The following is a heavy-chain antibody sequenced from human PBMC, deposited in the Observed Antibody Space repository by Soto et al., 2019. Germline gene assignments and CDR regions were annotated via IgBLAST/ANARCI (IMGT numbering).Heavy chain of an antibody. CDR1: GYTFSSYG. D-gene: IGHD3-10*01. J-gene: IGHJ3*02. Sequence: QVQLVQSGAEVKKPGASVKVSCKTSGYTFSSYGVAWVRQAPGQGLEWLGRISVYNGNIYYGQKLQGRVTMTTDTSTSTAYMELRSLTSDDTAVYYCARTYYSNAFDIRGQGTLVTVSS. CDR2: ISVYNGNI. CDR3: ARTYYSNAFDI. V-gene: IGHV1-18*01.